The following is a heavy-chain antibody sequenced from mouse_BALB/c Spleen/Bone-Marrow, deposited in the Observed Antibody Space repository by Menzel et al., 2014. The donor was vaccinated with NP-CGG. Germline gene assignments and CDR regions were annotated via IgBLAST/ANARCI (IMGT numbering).Heavy chain of an antibody. Sequence: EVHLVESGGGLVQPGGSLRLSCATSGFTFTDYYMSWVRQPPGKALEWLGFIRNKANGYTTEYSASVKGRFTISRDNSQSILYLRMNTLRAEDSATYYCARDGYDDYWGQGTTLTVSS. CDR2: IRNKANGYTT. J-gene: IGHJ2*01. D-gene: IGHD2-2*01. CDR3: ARDGYDDY. V-gene: IGHV7-3*02. CDR1: GFTFTDYY.